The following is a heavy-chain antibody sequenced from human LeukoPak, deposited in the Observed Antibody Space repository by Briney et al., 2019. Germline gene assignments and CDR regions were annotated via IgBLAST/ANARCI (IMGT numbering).Heavy chain of an antibody. D-gene: IGHD3-22*01. V-gene: IGHV3-11*05. J-gene: IGHJ3*02. CDR1: GFTFSDYY. CDR2: ISSSSSYT. Sequence: GGSLRLSCAASGFTFSDYYTSWIRQAPGKGLEWVSYISSSSSYTNYADSVKGRFTTSRDNAKNSLYLQMNSLRAEDTAVYYCARDYYDSSGRAFDIWGQGTMVTVSS. CDR3: ARDYYDSSGRAFDI.